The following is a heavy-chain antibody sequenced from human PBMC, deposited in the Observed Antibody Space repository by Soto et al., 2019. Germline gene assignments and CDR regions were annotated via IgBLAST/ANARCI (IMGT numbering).Heavy chain of an antibody. J-gene: IGHJ4*02. Sequence: EVQLVESGGDLVQPGGSLRLSCAASGFSVTDSHMNWGRQAPGKGMEWVSVIYMSDATHYGGSVKGRFTISRDNSKNTLYLQMNSLTVEDTAVYYCASDPLGNDGEFDYWGQGTLVTVSS. CDR3: ASDPLGNDGEFDY. CDR2: IYMSDAT. V-gene: IGHV3-66*01. CDR1: GFSVTDSH. D-gene: IGHD4-17*01.